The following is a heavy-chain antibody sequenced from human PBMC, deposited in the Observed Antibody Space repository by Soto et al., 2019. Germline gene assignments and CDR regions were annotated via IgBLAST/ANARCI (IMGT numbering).Heavy chain of an antibody. CDR3: ARVFAITMVRGVSVPPNYYYGMDV. CDR1: GGSFSGYY. J-gene: IGHJ6*02. D-gene: IGHD3-10*01. Sequence: SETLSLTCAVYGGSFSGYYWSWIRQPPGKGLEWIGEINHSGSTNYNPSLKSRVTISVDTSKNQFSLKLSSVTAADTAVYYCARVFAITMVRGVSVPPNYYYGMDVWGQGTTVTVSS. CDR2: INHSGST. V-gene: IGHV4-34*01.